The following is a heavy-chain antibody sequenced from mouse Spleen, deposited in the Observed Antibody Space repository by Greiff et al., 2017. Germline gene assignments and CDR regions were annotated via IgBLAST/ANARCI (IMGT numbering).Heavy chain of an antibody. J-gene: IGHJ2*01. CDR1: GFTFSSYA. V-gene: IGHV5-9*04. Sequence: EVKLVESGGGLVKLGGSLKLSCAASGFTFSSYAMSWVRQTPEKRLEWVATISSGGGNTYYPDSVKGRFTISSDNAKNTLYLQMSSLKSEDTAMYYCARHLGRDYFDYWGQGTTLTVSS. D-gene: IGHD4-1*01. CDR3: ARHLGRDYFDY. CDR2: ISSGGGNT.